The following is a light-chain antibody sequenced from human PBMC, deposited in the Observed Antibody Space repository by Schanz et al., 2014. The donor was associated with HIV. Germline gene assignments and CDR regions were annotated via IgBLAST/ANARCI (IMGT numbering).Light chain of an antibody. Sequence: EAVLTQSPATLSVYPGETVTLSCRTTQVISSSLAWYQQRPGQPPRLLIYATSFRAVGIPDRFSGSGSETDFTLTISGLEPEDFAVYYCQHYGDSRGTFGGGTEVDIK. CDR3: QHYGDSRGT. CDR1: QVISSS. CDR2: ATS. J-gene: IGKJ4*01. V-gene: IGKV3-20*01.